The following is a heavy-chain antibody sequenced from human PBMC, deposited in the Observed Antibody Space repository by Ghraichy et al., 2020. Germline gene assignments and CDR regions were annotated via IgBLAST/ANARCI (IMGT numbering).Heavy chain of an antibody. CDR3: ARDPYCGGSCFSDYYYYYGMDV. J-gene: IGHJ6*02. Sequence: LSLTCAASGFIFSDYEMNWVRQAPGKGLEWVAYINTRGTTMYYADSVKGRFTISRDNAKNSLDLQMNSLRAEDTAIYYCARDPYCGGSCFSDYYYYYGMDVWGQGTTVTVSS. CDR1: GFIFSDYE. D-gene: IGHD2-21*02. CDR2: INTRGTTM. V-gene: IGHV3-48*03.